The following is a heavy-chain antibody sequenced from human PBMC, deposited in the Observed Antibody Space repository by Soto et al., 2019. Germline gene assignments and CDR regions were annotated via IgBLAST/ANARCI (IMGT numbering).Heavy chain of an antibody. CDR1: GGTFSSYA. CDR3: ARGTDFVVVPAAIMDYYYGMDV. J-gene: IGHJ6*02. D-gene: IGHD2-2*02. Sequence: SVKVSCKASGGTFSSYAISWVRQAPGQGLEWMGGIIPIFGTANYAQKFQGRVTITADKSTSTAYMELSSLRSEDTAVYYCARGTDFVVVPAAIMDYYYGMDVWG. CDR2: IIPIFGTA. V-gene: IGHV1-69*06.